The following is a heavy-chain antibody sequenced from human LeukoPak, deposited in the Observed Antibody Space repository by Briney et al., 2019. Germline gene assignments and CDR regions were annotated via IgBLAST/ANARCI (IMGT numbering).Heavy chain of an antibody. V-gene: IGHV1-46*01. Sequence: ASVKVSCKASGYTFTSYYMHWVRQAPGQGLEWMGIINPSGGSTSYAQKFQGRVTMTRDTSTSTVYMELSSLRSEDTAVYYCARDRTGRYFDWYRQFDYWDQGTLVTVSS. CDR3: ARDRTGRYFDWYRQFDY. J-gene: IGHJ4*02. CDR2: INPSGGST. CDR1: GYTFTSYY. D-gene: IGHD3-9*01.